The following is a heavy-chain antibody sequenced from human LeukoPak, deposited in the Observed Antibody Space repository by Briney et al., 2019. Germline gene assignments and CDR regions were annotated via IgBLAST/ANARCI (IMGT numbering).Heavy chain of an antibody. D-gene: IGHD3-10*01. V-gene: IGHV3-23*01. CDR1: GFTFSSYA. Sequence: HTGGSLGLSCAPSGFTFSSYAMSWVRQAPGKGLEWVSGVSGSGGTTYYTDSVKGRFTISRDNSKNTLYLQMNSLRAEDTAVYYCALWFGAHRDYYYYMDVWGKGTTVTISS. CDR3: ALWFGAHRDYYYYMDV. CDR2: VSGSGGTT. J-gene: IGHJ6*03.